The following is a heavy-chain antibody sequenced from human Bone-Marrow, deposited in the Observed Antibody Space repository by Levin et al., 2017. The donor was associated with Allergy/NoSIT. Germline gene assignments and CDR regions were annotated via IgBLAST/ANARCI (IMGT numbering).Heavy chain of an antibody. V-gene: IGHV3-23*01. CDR2: ISAWGDII. J-gene: IGHJ4*02. CDR3: AKAWCPVTTVFRL. Sequence: GGSLRLSCTASGFTFSDSAMNWVRQVPGRGLEWVSSISAWGDIIDYADSVRGRFTISRDISKNALYLQMNSLRPDDTAVYFCAKAWCPVTTVFRLWGQGTQVSVSS. D-gene: IGHD4-17*01. CDR1: GFTFSDSA.